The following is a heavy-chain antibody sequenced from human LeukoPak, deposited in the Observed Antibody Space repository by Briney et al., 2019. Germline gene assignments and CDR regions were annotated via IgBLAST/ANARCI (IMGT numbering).Heavy chain of an antibody. D-gene: IGHD3-3*01. CDR1: GFTFSSYA. CDR2: ISYDGSNK. V-gene: IGHV3-30-3*01. J-gene: IGHJ1*01. Sequence: PGRSLRLSCAASGFTFSSYAMHWVRQAPGKGLEWVAVISYDGSNKYYADSVKGRFTISRDNSKNTLYLQMNSLRAEDTAVYYRAKAISTISQVTFQHWGQGTLVTVSS. CDR3: AKAISTISQVTFQH.